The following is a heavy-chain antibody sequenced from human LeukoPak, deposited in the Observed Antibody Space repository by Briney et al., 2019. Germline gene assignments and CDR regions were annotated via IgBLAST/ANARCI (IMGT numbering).Heavy chain of an antibody. V-gene: IGHV3-23*01. CDR3: AKDRRGGSYYASTLDI. D-gene: IGHD1-26*01. CDR2: ISDSGDIT. J-gene: IGHJ3*02. Sequence: GGSLRLSCAASGFTFSSYAMSWVRQAPGKGLEWVSGISDSGDITYYADSVKGRFTISRDNSKNTLYVQMNSLRVEDTAVYYCAKDRRGGSYYASTLDIWGQGTMVTVSS. CDR1: GFTFSSYA.